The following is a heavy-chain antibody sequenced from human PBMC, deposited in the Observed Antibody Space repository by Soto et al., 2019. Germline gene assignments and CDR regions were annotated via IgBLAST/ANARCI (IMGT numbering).Heavy chain of an antibody. CDR2: IWYDGSNK. CDR3: ARDGNPSDYGIDY. Sequence: PGGSLRLSCAASGFTFSSYGMHWVRQAPGKGLEWVAVIWYDGSNKYYAESAKGRFTNSRDNSKNTMYLKMNSLRAEDTAVYYCARDGNPSDYGIDYWGQGTLVTVSS. J-gene: IGHJ4*02. CDR1: GFTFSSYG. V-gene: IGHV3-33*01. D-gene: IGHD3-16*01.